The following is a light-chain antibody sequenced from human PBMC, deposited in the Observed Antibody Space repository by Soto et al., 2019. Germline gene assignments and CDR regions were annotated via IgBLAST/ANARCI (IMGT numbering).Light chain of an antibody. Sequence: DIKMSLSPSTLSASVGDRVTITCRASQSISSWLAWYQKKPGKAPKLLIYKASGLESGVPSRFSGSGSGTEFTLTISSLQPDDFATYYCQHYNSYSEAFGQRTMVDVK. CDR1: QSISSW. J-gene: IGKJ1*01. CDR3: QHYNSYSEA. V-gene: IGKV1-5*03. CDR2: KAS.